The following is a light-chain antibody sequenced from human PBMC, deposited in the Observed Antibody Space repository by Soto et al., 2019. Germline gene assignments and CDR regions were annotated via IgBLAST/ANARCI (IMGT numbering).Light chain of an antibody. Sequence: EIVLTQSPATLSLSPGERATLSCRASQSISSYLAWYQQKPGQIPRLLIYQTSIRAAGIPARFSASGSGTDFTLTISDVQPEDFALYYCHQRQSWPRTFGQGTKVDIK. V-gene: IGKV3-11*01. CDR3: HQRQSWPRT. CDR1: QSISSY. CDR2: QTS. J-gene: IGKJ1*01.